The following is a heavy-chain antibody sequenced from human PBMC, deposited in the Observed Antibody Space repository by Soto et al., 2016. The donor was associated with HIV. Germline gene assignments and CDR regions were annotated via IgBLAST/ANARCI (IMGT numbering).Heavy chain of an antibody. CDR1: GGSISSYY. D-gene: IGHD6-19*01. V-gene: IGHV4-59*01. CDR2: IYYSGVN. CDR3: AARTVASNPAHFDS. Sequence: QVQLHESGPGLVKPAETLSLICNVSGGSISSYYWTWIRQPPGKGLEWIGHIYYSGVNKNNPSLRSRVTLLIDRSKNQISLKMTSATAADTAMYYCAARTVASNPAHFDSWGQGTLITVSS. J-gene: IGHJ4*02.